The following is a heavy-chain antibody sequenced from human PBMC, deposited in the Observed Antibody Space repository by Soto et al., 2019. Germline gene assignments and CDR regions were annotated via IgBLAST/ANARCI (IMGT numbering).Heavy chain of an antibody. CDR1: GFTFSKYG. V-gene: IGHV3-33*01. Sequence: QVQLVESGGGVVQPGMSLRLSCAASGFTFSKYGMHWIRQAPGKGLEWVAVIWYNGSNKYYGDSVKGRFTISRDNSKNTLYLQMNSLRGEDTAVYYCARDVLDGDESDYWGQGTLVTVSS. CDR3: ARDVLDGDESDY. D-gene: IGHD2-8*02. J-gene: IGHJ4*02. CDR2: IWYNGSNK.